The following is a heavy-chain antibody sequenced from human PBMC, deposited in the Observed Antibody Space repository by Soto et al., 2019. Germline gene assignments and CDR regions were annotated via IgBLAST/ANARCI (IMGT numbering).Heavy chain of an antibody. CDR3: ARGRSGGSSMFDY. Sequence: EVQLLESGGGLVQPGGSLRLSCAASGFTFSSYAMSWVRQAPGKGLEWVSAISGSGGSTYYADSVKGRFTISRDNSKNTLYLQMNSLRAEDTAVYYCARGRSGGSSMFDYWGQGTLVTVSS. CDR1: GFTFSSYA. D-gene: IGHD2-15*01. J-gene: IGHJ4*02. CDR2: ISGSGGST. V-gene: IGHV3-23*01.